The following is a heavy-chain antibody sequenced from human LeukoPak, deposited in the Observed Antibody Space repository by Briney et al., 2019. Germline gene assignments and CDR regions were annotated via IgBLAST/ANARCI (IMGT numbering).Heavy chain of an antibody. V-gene: IGHV1-69*04. CDR1: GGTFSSYA. CDR3: ARASSSSFFDY. Sequence: GASVKVSCKASGGTFSSYAISWVRQAPGQGLEWMGRIIPILGIANYAQKFQGRVTITADKSTSTAYMELSSLRSEDTAVYYCARASSSSFFDYWGQGTLVTVSS. J-gene: IGHJ4*02. CDR2: IIPILGIA. D-gene: IGHD6-13*01.